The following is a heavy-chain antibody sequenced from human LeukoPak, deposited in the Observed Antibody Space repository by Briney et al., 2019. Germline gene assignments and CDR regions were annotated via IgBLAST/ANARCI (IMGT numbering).Heavy chain of an antibody. J-gene: IGHJ5*02. CDR1: GYTFTAHY. V-gene: IGHV1-2*02. CDR3: AGPWDQVGFDP. D-gene: IGHD1-26*01. Sequence: ASVKVSCKASGYTFTAHYIHWVRQAPGQGLEWMGWIYPKTGGTSYAQKFQGRVTMTRDTSISTAYMELIGLRSDDTAVYYCAGPWDQVGFDPWGQGTLVSVSS. CDR2: IYPKTGGT.